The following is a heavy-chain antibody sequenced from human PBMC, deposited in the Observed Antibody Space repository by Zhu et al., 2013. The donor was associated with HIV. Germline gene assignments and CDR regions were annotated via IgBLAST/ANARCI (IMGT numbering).Heavy chain of an antibody. V-gene: IGHV1-69*01. CDR1: GGTFSSYA. CDR3: ARGAVAAEHYYYMDV. D-gene: IGHD2-15*01. CDR2: FGTA. J-gene: IGHJ6*03. Sequence: QVQLVQSGAEVKKPGSSVKVSCKASGGTFSSYAIFGTANYAQKFQGRVTITADESTSTAYMELSSLRSEDTAVYYCARGAVAAEHYYYMDVWGKGTTVTVSS.